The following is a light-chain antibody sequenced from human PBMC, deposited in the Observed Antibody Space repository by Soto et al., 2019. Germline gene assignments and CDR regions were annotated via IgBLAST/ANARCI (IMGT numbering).Light chain of an antibody. CDR2: RNN. J-gene: IGLJ2*01. CDR3: AAWDDSLSGVV. V-gene: IGLV1-47*01. CDR1: SSNIGSNY. Sequence: HSVLTQPPSASGTPGQRVTISCSGSSSNIGSNYVFWYQHLPGTAPKLLIYRNNQRPSGVPDRFSGSKSGTSASLAISGLRSEDETDYYCAAWDDSLSGVVFGGGTKVTVL.